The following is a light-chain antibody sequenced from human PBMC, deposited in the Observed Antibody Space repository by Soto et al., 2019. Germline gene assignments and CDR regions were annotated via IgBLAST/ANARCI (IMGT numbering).Light chain of an antibody. V-gene: IGKV3-11*01. J-gene: IGKJ1*01. CDR3: HQRSNWWT. CDR2: DAS. CDR1: QSVSSY. Sequence: EIVLTQSPATLSLSPGERATLSCRASQSVSSYLAWFQQNPGQAPRLLIYDASNRATGIPARFSGSGSGTDFTLTISSLEPEDFAVYYCHQRSNWWTFGQGTKVEIK.